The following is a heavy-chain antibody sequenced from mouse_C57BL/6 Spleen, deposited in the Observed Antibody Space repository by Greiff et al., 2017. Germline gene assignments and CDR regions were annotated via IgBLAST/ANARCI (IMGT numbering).Heavy chain of an antibody. CDR2: INPNNGGT. CDR1: GYTFTDYY. V-gene: IGHV1-26*01. Sequence: VQLQQSGPELVKPGASVKISCKASGYTFTDYYMNWVKQSHGKSLEWIGDINPNNGGTSYNQKFKGKAKWTVDKSSSTAYMELRSLTSEDSAVYYCARGNYYGTYYFDYWGQGTTLTVSS. J-gene: IGHJ2*01. D-gene: IGHD1-1*01. CDR3: ARGNYYGTYYFDY.